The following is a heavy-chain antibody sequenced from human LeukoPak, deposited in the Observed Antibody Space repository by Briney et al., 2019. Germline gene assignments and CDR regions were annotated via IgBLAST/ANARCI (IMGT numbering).Heavy chain of an antibody. V-gene: IGHV4-39*07. CDR3: AREYSSSSKPDY. J-gene: IGHJ4*02. Sequence: PSETLSLTCTVSGGSISSSSYYWGWIRQPPGKGLEWIGSIYYSGSTYYNPSLKSRVTISVDTSKNQFSLKLSSVTAADTAVYYCAREYSSSSKPDYWGQGTLVTVSS. CDR2: IYYSGST. D-gene: IGHD6-6*01. CDR1: GGSISSSSYY.